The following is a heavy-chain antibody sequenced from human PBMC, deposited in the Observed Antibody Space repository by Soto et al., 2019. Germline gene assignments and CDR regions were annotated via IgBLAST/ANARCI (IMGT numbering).Heavy chain of an antibody. Sequence: ALVKVSCKASGHTFTSYGISWVRQAPGQGLEWMGWISAYNGNTNYAQKLQGRVTMTTDTSTSTAYMELRSLRSDDTAVYYCARYCSSTSCYYYYYGMDVWGQGTTVTVSS. D-gene: IGHD2-2*01. CDR3: ARYCSSTSCYYYYYGMDV. CDR1: GHTFTSYG. J-gene: IGHJ6*02. V-gene: IGHV1-18*01. CDR2: ISAYNGNT.